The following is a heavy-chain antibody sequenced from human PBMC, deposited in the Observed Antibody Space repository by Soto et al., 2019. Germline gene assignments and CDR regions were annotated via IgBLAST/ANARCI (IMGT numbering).Heavy chain of an antibody. CDR3: ARERVGHSAMDV. D-gene: IGHD1-26*01. CDR2: VSDSGST. Sequence: QVQLQESGPGLVKPSETLSLMCTVSGGSITNYYWSWIRQSPATGLEWIGYVSDSGSTKYNPSLKSRVTISVDTSKNQFSLKLTSLTAADTAVSYCARERVGHSAMDVWGQGTTVTVSS. J-gene: IGHJ6*02. CDR1: GGSITNYY. V-gene: IGHV4-59*12.